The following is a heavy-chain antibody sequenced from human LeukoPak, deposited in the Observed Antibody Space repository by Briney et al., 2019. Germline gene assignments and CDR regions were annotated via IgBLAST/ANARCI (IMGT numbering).Heavy chain of an antibody. CDR2: INTSSNPM. J-gene: IGHJ6*03. D-gene: IGHD3-16*01. CDR3: ARARSSSGGLYLYCYSMDV. V-gene: IGHV3-48*01. CDR1: GFTLSSYS. Sequence: GGSLRFSRAASGFTLSSYSMNCVRHAPGKGLEWVSYINTSSNPMYDTDSVKGRFTISRDYAKNTLYLQMLRLRAEDTAVYYCARARSSSGGLYLYCYSMDVWGIGTAVPVS.